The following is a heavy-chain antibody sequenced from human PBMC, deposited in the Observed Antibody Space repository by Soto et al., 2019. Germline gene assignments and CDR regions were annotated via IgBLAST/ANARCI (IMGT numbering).Heavy chain of an antibody. CDR1: RCPFSSYA. CDR3: ARVRRFLEWLLYGPSYYYYGMDV. J-gene: IGHJ6*02. D-gene: IGHD3-3*01. Sequence: ASVRRFCQASRCPFSSYAIILLPQSPGQLPAWTGGIIPIFGTANDAQKFQGRVTITADKSTSTAYVELSSLRSEDTAVYYGARVRRFLEWLLYGPSYYYYGMDVWGQGTTVTVSS. CDR2: IIPIFGTA. V-gene: IGHV1-69*06.